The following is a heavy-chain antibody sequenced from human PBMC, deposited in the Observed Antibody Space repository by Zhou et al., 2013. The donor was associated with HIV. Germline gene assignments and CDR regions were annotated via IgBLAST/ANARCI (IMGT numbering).Heavy chain of an antibody. CDR3: ARDRYSSSWSSYNWFDP. CDR1: GGTFSSYA. D-gene: IGHD6-13*01. CDR2: IIPILGIA. Sequence: QVQLVQSGAEVKKPGSSVKVSCKASGGTFSSYAISWVRQAPGQGLEWMGRIIPILGIANYAQKFQGRVTITADKSTSTAYMELSSLRSEDTAVYYCARDRYSSSWSSYNWFDPWGQGTLVTVSS. V-gene: IGHV1-69*04. J-gene: IGHJ5*02.